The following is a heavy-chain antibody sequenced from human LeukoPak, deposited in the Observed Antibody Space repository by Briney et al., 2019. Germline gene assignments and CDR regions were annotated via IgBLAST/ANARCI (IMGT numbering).Heavy chain of an antibody. CDR3: ASLDSSGYYGGFDY. V-gene: IGHV4-59*08. D-gene: IGHD3-22*01. CDR1: GGSISSYY. CDR2: IYYSGST. J-gene: IGHJ4*02. Sequence: SETLSLTCTVSGGSISSYYWSWIRQPPGKGLEWIGYIYYSGSTNYNPSLKSRVTISVDTSKNQFSLKLSSVTAADTAVYYCASLDSSGYYGGFDYWGQGTLVTVSS.